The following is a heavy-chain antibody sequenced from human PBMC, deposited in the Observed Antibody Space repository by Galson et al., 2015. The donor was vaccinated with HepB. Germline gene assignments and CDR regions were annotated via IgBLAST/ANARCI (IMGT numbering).Heavy chain of an antibody. CDR3: AADSESRF. D-gene: IGHD4-11*01. V-gene: IGHV3-66*01. CDR1: EFTVWNNY. Sequence: SLRLSCAVSEFTVWNNYMSWVRQAPGKGLEWVSLIYSNGDTKYADSVKGRFTISRDNSKNTLFLHVSSLRADDTAVYYCAADSESRFWGQGTLVTVSS. J-gene: IGHJ4*02. CDR2: IYSNGDT.